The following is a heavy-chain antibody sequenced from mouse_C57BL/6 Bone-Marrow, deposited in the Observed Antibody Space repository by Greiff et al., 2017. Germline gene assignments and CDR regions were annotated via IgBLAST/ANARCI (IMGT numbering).Heavy chain of an antibody. J-gene: IGHJ2*01. V-gene: IGHV3-6*01. CDR3: ARGWLRPLYYFDY. CDR1: GYSITSGYY. D-gene: IGHD2-2*01. CDR2: ISYDGSN. Sequence: DVKLVESGPGLVKPSQSLSLTCSVTGYSITSGYYWNWLRQFPGNKLEWMGYISYDGSNNYNPSLKNRISITRDTSKNQFFLRLNSVTTEDTATYYWARGWLRPLYYFDYWGQGTTLTVSS.